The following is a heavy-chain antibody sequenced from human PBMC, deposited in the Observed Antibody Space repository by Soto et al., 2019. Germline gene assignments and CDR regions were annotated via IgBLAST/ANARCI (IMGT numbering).Heavy chain of an antibody. D-gene: IGHD3-10*01. V-gene: IGHV1-18*01. Sequence: SVRFSDSASGYTCTCWWITWVRQAPGQGLEWRGWISAYNGNTNYAQKLQCRVTMTTDPSTSTAYMELRSLRSDDTAVYYCAKDRDGSGSYYAHLFDSWGQGNLVTVS. CDR2: ISAYNGNT. J-gene: IGHJ4*02. CDR3: AKDRDGSGSYYAHLFDS. CDR1: GYTCTCWW.